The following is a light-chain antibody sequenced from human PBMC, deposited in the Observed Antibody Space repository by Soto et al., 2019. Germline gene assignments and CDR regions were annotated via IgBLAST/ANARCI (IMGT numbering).Light chain of an antibody. Sequence: DIQMTQSPSSVSASVGDRVTITCRASQDIYNWLAWYQQKPGKAPKLLIYSASNLQTGVPSRFRGSRSGTDFTLTITNLQPEDFAMYYCQQASSFSSTFGGGTRVEIK. CDR2: SAS. V-gene: IGKV1-12*02. CDR3: QQASSFSST. J-gene: IGKJ4*01. CDR1: QDIYNW.